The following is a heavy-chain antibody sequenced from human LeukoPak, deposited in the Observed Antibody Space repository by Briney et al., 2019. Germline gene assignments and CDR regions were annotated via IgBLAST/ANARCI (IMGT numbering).Heavy chain of an antibody. J-gene: IGHJ4*02. D-gene: IGHD1-26*01. CDR1: GGSISSYY. V-gene: IGHV4-59*01. Sequence: ETLSLTCTVSGGSISSYYWSWVRQPPGKGLEWIGYIYYSGSTNYNPSLKSRVTMLVDTSKNQFSLKLSSVTAADTAVYYCVRGGIVGTTARIPLFDYWGQGTLVTVSS. CDR3: VRGGIVGTTARIPLFDY. CDR2: IYYSGST.